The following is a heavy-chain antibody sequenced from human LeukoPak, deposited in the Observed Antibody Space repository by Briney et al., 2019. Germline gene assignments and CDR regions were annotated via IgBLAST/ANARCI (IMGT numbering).Heavy chain of an antibody. D-gene: IGHD2-8*01. CDR3: ARGCSDGVCYRDF. V-gene: IGHV3-21*01. J-gene: IGHJ4*02. CDR1: GFTLSNYA. Sequence: GGSLRLSCVASGFTLSNYAMNWVRQAPGKGLEWVSAITSSSSYIYYADSVKGRFTISRDDAKNSLFLQMNSLRAKDTAVYYCARGCSDGVCYRDFWGQGTPVTVSS. CDR2: ITSSSSYI.